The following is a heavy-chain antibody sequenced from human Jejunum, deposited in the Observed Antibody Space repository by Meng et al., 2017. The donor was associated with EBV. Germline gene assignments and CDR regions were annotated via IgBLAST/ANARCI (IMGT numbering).Heavy chain of an antibody. CDR1: RGSFSGDY. D-gene: IGHD3-16*02. J-gene: IGHJ4*02. V-gene: IGHV4-34*02. Sequence: QVQLKQGGAGLLKPSDTLPLTCAVYRGSFSGDYWSWIRQHPGKGLEWIGEINHSGSTNYNPSLRSRVTISVETSKNQFSLRLNSVTAADTAVYYCARVAFSYTTRSLDSWGQGTLVTVSS. CDR2: INHSGST. CDR3: ARVAFSYTTRSLDS.